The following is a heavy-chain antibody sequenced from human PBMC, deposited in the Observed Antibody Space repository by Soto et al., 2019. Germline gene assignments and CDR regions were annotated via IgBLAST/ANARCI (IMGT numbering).Heavy chain of an antibody. CDR1: GYTFTSYG. Sequence: QVQLVQSGAEVKKPGASVKVSCKASGYTFTSYGISWVRQAPGQGLEWMGWISAYNGNTNYAQKLQGRVTMTTDTSTSTAYMELSSLRSDDTAVYYCARDEGLVGATTWGLIDYWGQGTLVTVSS. CDR2: ISAYNGNT. J-gene: IGHJ4*02. CDR3: ARDEGLVGATTWGLIDY. V-gene: IGHV1-18*01. D-gene: IGHD1-26*01.